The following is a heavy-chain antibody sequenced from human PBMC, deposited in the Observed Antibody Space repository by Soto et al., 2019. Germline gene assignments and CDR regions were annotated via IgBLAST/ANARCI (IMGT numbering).Heavy chain of an antibody. CDR3: ARGGYYGSGSYSGYYYYGMDV. J-gene: IGHJ6*02. D-gene: IGHD3-10*01. CDR2: INPNSGGT. V-gene: IGHV1-2*02. CDR1: GYTFTGYY. Sequence: ASEKVSCKASGYTFTGYYMHWVRQAPGQGLEWMGWINPNSGGTNYAQKFQGRVTLTRDTSISTAYMELSRLRSEDTAVYYCARGGYYGSGSYSGYYYYGMDVWGQGTLVTVSS.